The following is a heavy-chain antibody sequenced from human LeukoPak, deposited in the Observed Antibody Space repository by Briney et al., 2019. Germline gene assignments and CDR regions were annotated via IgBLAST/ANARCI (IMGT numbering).Heavy chain of an antibody. CDR1: GGSFSGYY. Sequence: PSETLSLTCAVYGGSFSGYYWSWIRQPPGKGLEWIGEINHSGSTNYNPSLKSRVTISVDTSKNQFALKLSSVTAADTAVYYCARAKPRRAAADPTPLDYWGQGTLVTVSS. CDR2: INHSGST. J-gene: IGHJ4*02. D-gene: IGHD6-13*01. CDR3: ARAKPRRAAADPTPLDY. V-gene: IGHV4-34*01.